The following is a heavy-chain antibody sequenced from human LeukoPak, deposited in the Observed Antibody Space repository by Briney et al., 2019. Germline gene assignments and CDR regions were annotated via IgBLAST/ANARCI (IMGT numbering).Heavy chain of an antibody. CDR1: GYSISSGYY. Sequence: SETLSLTCTVSGYSISSGYYWGWIRQPPGKGLEWIGIIYHSGSTYYNPSLKSRVTISVDTSKNQFSLKLSSVTAADAAVYYCARAGIDYYDSSGYLYPPSYYFMDVWGKGTTVTVSS. CDR3: ARAGIDYYDSSGYLYPPSYYFMDV. J-gene: IGHJ6*03. D-gene: IGHD3-22*01. V-gene: IGHV4-38-2*02. CDR2: IYHSGST.